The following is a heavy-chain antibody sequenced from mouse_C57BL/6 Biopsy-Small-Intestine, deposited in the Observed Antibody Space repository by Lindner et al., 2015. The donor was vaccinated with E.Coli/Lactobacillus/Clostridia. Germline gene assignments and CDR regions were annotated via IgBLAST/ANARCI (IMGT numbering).Heavy chain of an antibody. V-gene: IGHV1-81*01. CDR1: GGTFSSYA. CDR2: IIPIFGTA. J-gene: IGHJ2*01. D-gene: IGHD1-3*01. CDR3: ATSLDFWSGYYFDY. Sequence: SVKVSCKASGGTFSSYAISWVRQAPGQGLEWMGGIIPIFGTANYAQKFQDGVTITADESTSTAYMELSSLRSEDTAVYYCATSLDFWSGYYFDYWGQGTPVTVSS.